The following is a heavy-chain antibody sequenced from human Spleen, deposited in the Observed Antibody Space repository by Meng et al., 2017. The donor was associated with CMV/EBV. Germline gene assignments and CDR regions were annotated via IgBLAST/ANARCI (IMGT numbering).Heavy chain of an antibody. CDR2: ISYDGSNK. J-gene: IGHJ4*02. CDR1: GFTFSNAW. V-gene: IGHV3-30*03. CDR3: ARRFVYFDY. Sequence: GESLKISCAASGFTFSNAWMSWVRQAPGKGLEWVAVISYDGSNKYYADSVKGRFTISRDNSKNTLYLQMNSLRAEDTAVYYCARRFVYFDYWGQGTPVTVSS.